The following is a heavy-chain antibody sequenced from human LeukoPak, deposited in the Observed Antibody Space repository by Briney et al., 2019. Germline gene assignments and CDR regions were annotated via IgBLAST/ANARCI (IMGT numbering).Heavy chain of an antibody. J-gene: IGHJ6*02. CDR3: ARGDSMAAAASKTIYYYQHGMDV. Sequence: GASVKVSCKASGGTFSSYSISWVRQAPGQGLEWVGGIIPIFGTVNYPQKFQGRVTITADESTITAYMELSSLRSEDTAVYYCARGDSMAAAASKTIYYYQHGMDVWGQGTTVTVSS. D-gene: IGHD6-25*01. CDR1: GGTFSSYS. V-gene: IGHV1-69*01. CDR2: IIPIFGTV.